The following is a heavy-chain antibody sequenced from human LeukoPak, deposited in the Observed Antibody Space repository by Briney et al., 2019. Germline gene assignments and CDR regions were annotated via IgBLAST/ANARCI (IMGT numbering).Heavy chain of an antibody. CDR3: ARVQRVTFPLKYYFDY. V-gene: IGHV1-69*04. CDR2: IIPILGIA. D-gene: IGHD3-10*01. Sequence: ASVKVSCKASGGTFSSYAISWVRQAPGQGLEWMGRIIPILGIANYAQKFQGRVTMTRSTSISTAYMELSSLRSEDTAVYYCARVQRVTFPLKYYFDYWGQGTLVTVSS. CDR1: GGTFSSYA. J-gene: IGHJ4*02.